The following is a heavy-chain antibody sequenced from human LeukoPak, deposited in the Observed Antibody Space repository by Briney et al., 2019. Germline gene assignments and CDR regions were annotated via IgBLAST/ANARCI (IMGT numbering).Heavy chain of an antibody. J-gene: IGHJ3*02. Sequence: SETLSLTCTVSGGSISSYYWSWIRQPPGKGLEWIGYIYYSGSTNYNPSLKSRVTISVDTPKNQFSLKLSSVTAADTAVYYCARGRLTHAFDIWGQGTMVTVSS. CDR3: ARGRLTHAFDI. D-gene: IGHD2-21*02. V-gene: IGHV4-59*01. CDR2: IYYSGST. CDR1: GGSISSYY.